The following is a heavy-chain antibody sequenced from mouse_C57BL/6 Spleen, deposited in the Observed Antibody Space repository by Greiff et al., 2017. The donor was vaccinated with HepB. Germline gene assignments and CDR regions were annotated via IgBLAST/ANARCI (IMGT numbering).Heavy chain of an antibody. CDR1: GFTFTDYY. V-gene: IGHV7-3*01. D-gene: IGHD3-3*01. J-gene: IGHJ4*01. Sequence: EVQVVESGGGLVQPGGSLSLSCAASGFTFTDYYMSWVRQPPGKALEWLGFIRNKANGYTTEYSASVKGRFIISRDNSQSILYLQMNALRAEDSATYYCARYKLQLFCAVGGWGQGASVTVSS. CDR2: IRNKANGYTT. CDR3: ARYKLQLFCAVGG.